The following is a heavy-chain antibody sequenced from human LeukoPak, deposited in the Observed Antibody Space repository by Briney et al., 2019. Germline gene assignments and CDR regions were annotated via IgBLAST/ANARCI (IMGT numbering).Heavy chain of an antibody. Sequence: GGSLRVSCAASGFTFNSYTMNWVRQARGKGLEWVSSISSSSSYIYYADSVKGRLTISRDNAKNSLYLQMNSLRAEDTAVYYCARDPTPRYCSGGSCYTHYGMDVWGQGTTVTVSS. D-gene: IGHD2-15*01. CDR2: ISSSSSYI. J-gene: IGHJ6*02. CDR1: GFTFNSYT. CDR3: ARDPTPRYCSGGSCYTHYGMDV. V-gene: IGHV3-21*01.